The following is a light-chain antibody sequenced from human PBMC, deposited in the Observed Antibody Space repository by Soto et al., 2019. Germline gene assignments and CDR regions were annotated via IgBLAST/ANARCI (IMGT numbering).Light chain of an antibody. CDR1: QRLLHSNGYNY. Sequence: DILMPQSSRSLPVTPGEPASIFCRSTQRLLHSNGYNYLDWYLQKPGQSPQLLIYLGSNRASGVPDRFSGSGSGTDFTLKISRVEAEDVGVYYCMQALQTSITFGQGTRLEIK. V-gene: IGKV2-28*01. CDR3: MQALQTSIT. J-gene: IGKJ5*01. CDR2: LGS.